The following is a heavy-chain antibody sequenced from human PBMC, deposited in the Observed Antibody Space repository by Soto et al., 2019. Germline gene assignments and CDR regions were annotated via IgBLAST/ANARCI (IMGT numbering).Heavy chain of an antibody. V-gene: IGHV4-31*03. CDR3: ARDGRSSTIWYFDL. Sequence: QVQLRESGPGLVKPSQTLSLTCTVSGGSISSGGYYWSWIRQHPGKGLEWIGYIYYSGSTYYNPSLKSRVTISVDTSKNQFSLKLSSVTAADTAVYYCARDGRSSTIWYFDLWGRGTLVTVSS. CDR1: GGSISSGGYY. J-gene: IGHJ2*01. D-gene: IGHD2-2*01. CDR2: IYYSGST.